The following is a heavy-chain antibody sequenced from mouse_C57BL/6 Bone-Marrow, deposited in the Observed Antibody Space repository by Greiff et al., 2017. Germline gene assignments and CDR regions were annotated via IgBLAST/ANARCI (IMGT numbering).Heavy chain of an antibody. Sequence: EVQLQPSGPELVKPGASVKISCKASGYSFTGYYMNWVRQSPEKSLEWIGEINPSTGGTTYNQKFKAKATLTVDKSSSTAYMQLKSLTSEDSAVYYCARRGSPYWYFDVWGTGTTVTVSS. CDR1: GYSFTGYY. V-gene: IGHV1-42*01. CDR2: INPSTGGT. J-gene: IGHJ1*03. CDR3: ARRGSPYWYFDV.